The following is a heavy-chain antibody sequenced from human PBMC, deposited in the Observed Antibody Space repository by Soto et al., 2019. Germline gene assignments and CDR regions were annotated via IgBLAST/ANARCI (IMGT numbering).Heavy chain of an antibody. D-gene: IGHD4-17*01. V-gene: IGHV1-69*13. Sequence: SVKVSCKASGGTFSSYAISWVRQSPGQGLEWMGGIIPIFDTANYAQEFQGRVTITADESTSTAYMKLSSLRSEDTAVYYCARDRAVTLQYYLDYWGQGTLVTVSS. CDR1: GGTFSSYA. CDR2: IIPIFDTA. CDR3: ARDRAVTLQYYLDY. J-gene: IGHJ4*02.